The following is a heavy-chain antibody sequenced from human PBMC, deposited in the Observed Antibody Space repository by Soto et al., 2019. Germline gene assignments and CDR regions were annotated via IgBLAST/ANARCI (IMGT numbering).Heavy chain of an antibody. V-gene: IGHV3-23*01. D-gene: IGHD3-3*01. J-gene: IGHJ6*02. CDR1: GFTFSSYA. CDR3: AKVGNSYDFWSGYYKDYGMHV. Sequence: GGSLRLSCAASGFTFSSYAMSWVRQAPGKGLEWVSAISGSGGSTYYADSVKGRFTISRDNSKNTLYLQMNSLRAEDTAVYYCAKVGNSYDFWSGYYKDYGMHVCGQGTTVTVSS. CDR2: ISGSGGST.